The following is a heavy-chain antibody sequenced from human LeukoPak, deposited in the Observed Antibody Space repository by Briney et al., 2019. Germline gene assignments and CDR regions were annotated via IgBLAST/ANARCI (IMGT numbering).Heavy chain of an antibody. CDR1: GFSFDNYG. D-gene: IGHD2-2*01. CDR3: AKVGHSSSYLHMDV. CDR2: IWYDGSDK. V-gene: IGHV3-33*06. Sequence: GGSLRLSCAASGFSFDNYGMHWVRQAPGKGLEWVAIIWYDGSDKYADAVKGRFTISRDNSKNTLYLQMNSLRGDDTGVYYCAKVGHSSSYLHMDVWGKGTTVTVSS. J-gene: IGHJ6*03.